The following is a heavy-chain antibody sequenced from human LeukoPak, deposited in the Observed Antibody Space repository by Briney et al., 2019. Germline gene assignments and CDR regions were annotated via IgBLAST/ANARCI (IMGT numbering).Heavy chain of an antibody. Sequence: SETLSLTCTVSGGSISSYYWSWIRQPAGKGLEWIGRIYTSGSTNYNPSLKSRVTMSVDTSKSQFSLKLSSVTAADTAVYYCARGEKQLADFDYWGQGTLVTVSS. D-gene: IGHD6-13*01. CDR2: IYTSGST. V-gene: IGHV4-4*07. J-gene: IGHJ4*02. CDR3: ARGEKQLADFDY. CDR1: GGSISSYY.